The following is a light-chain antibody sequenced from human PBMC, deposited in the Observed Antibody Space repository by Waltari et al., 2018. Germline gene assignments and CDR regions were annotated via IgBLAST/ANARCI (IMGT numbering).Light chain of an antibody. Sequence: EIVMTQSPATLSVSPGERAPLSCRASQSVSSKLAWYQQKPGEAPRLLIYGASTRATGIPARFSGSGSGIEFTLTISSLQSQDFAVYYCQQYNNWPRTFGQGTKVEIK. CDR1: QSVSSK. CDR2: GAS. CDR3: QQYNNWPRT. J-gene: IGKJ1*01. V-gene: IGKV3-15*01.